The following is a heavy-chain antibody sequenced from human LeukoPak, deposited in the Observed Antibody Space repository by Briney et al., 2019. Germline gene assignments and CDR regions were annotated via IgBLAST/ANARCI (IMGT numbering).Heavy chain of an antibody. CDR3: VREGTPGRQFFDL. D-gene: IGHD6-19*01. CDR1: GFTFSSFW. Sequence: GGSLRLSCAASGFTFSSFWMHWVRQAPGKGLVWVSRISTDGSSTSYADSVKGRFTISTDNFKNSLFHQMNSMGADDTAVSYCVREGTPGRQFFDLWGRGTLVTASS. V-gene: IGHV3-74*01. J-gene: IGHJ2*01. CDR2: ISTDGSST.